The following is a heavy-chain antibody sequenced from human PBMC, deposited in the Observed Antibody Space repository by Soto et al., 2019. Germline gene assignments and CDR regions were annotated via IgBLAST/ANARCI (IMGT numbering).Heavy chain of an antibody. CDR3: ARTPSYYDILTSYYDY. V-gene: IGHV3-30-3*01. J-gene: IGHJ4*02. Sequence: QVRLVESGGGVVQPGRSLRLSCAASGFTFSNFPMHWVRQAPGMGLEWVTIISYDGNNKYYADSVKGRFTISRDNSKNTLYLQMNSLRADDTAMYYCARTPSYYDILTSYYDYWGQGTLVTVSS. CDR2: ISYDGNNK. CDR1: GFTFSNFP. D-gene: IGHD3-9*01.